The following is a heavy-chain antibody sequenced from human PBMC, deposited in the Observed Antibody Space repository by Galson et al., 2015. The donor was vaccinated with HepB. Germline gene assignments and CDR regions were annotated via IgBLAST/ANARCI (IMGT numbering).Heavy chain of an antibody. CDR3: ARDHIVVVPAASQKLRYYYYGMDV. CDR2: ISSSSSTI. J-gene: IGHJ6*02. CDR1: GFTFSSYS. V-gene: IGHV3-48*01. Sequence: SLRLSCAASGFTFSSYSMNWVRQAPGKGLEWVSYISSSSSTIYYADSVKGRFTISRDNAKNSLYLQMNSLRAEDTAVYYCARDHIVVVPAASQKLRYYYYGMDVWGQGTTVTVSS. D-gene: IGHD2-2*01.